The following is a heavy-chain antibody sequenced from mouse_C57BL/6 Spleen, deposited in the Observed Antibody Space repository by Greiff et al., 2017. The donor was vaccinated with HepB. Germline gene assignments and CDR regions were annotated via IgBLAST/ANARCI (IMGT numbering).Heavy chain of an antibody. V-gene: IGHV1-15*01. CDR3: TRSGYDYDRGFAY. CDR1: GYTFTDYE. J-gene: IGHJ3*01. D-gene: IGHD2-4*01. CDR2: IDPETGGT. Sequence: QVQLKESGAELVRPGASVTLSCKASGYTFTDYEMHWVKQTPVHGLEWIGAIDPETGGTAYNQKFKGKAILTADKSSSTAYMELRSLTSEDSAVYYCTRSGYDYDRGFAYWGQGTLVTVSA.